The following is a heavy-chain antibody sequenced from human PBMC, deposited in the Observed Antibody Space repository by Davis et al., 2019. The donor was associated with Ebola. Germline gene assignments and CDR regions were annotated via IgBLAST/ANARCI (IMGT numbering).Heavy chain of an antibody. J-gene: IGHJ5*02. CDR2: LNHSGST. V-gene: IGHV4-34*01. D-gene: IGHD3-10*01. CDR1: GGSFSGYY. CDR3: ARGRLWFGELSWFDP. Sequence: MPSETLSLTCAVYGGSFSGYYWSWIRQPPGKGLEWIGELNHSGSTNYNPSLKSRVTISVDTSKNQFSLKLSSVTAADTAVYYCARGRLWFGELSWFDPWGQGTLVTVSS.